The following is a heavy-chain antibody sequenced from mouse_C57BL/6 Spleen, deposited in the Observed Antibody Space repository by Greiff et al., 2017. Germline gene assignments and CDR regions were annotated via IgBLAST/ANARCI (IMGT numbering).Heavy chain of an antibody. J-gene: IGHJ3*01. CDR2: INPGSGGT. CDR1: GYAFTNYL. V-gene: IGHV1-54*01. Sequence: VNVVESGAELVRPGTSVKVSCKASGYAFTNYLIEWVKQRPGQGLEWIGVINPGSGGTNYNEKFKGKATLTADKSSSTAYMQLSSLTSEDSAVYFCARGDSSGEAFAYWGQGTLVTVSA. CDR3: ARGDSSGEAFAY. D-gene: IGHD3-2*02.